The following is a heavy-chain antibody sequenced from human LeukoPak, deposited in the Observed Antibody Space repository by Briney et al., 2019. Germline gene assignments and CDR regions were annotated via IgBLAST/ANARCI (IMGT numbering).Heavy chain of an antibody. V-gene: IGHV4-30-2*01. Sequence: PSQTLSLTCTVSGGSISSGSYYWSWIRQPPGKGLEWIGYIYHSGSTYYNPSLKSRVTISVDRSKNQFSLKLSSVTAADTAVYYCARVGANTYYYDSSGYFDYWGQGTLVTVSS. D-gene: IGHD3-22*01. CDR1: GGSISSGSYY. J-gene: IGHJ4*02. CDR2: IYHSGST. CDR3: ARVGANTYYYDSSGYFDY.